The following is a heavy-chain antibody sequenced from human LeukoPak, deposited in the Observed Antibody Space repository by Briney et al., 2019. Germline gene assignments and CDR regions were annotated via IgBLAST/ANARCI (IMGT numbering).Heavy chain of an antibody. J-gene: IGHJ4*02. CDR3: ARPPVDADCAGHYFEY. Sequence: SETLSLTCTVPGGSISSSSYYWGWIRQPPGKGLEWIGSMYYNGNTYYSPSLKGRVTVSVDTSKNQFSLKLSSVTVADTAVYYCARPPVDADCAGHYFEYWGQGTLVTVSS. D-gene: IGHD2-21*02. V-gene: IGHV4-39*01. CDR1: GGSISSSSYY. CDR2: MYYNGNT.